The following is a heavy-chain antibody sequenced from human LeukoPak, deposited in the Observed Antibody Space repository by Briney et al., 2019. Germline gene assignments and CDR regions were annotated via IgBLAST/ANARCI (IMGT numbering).Heavy chain of an antibody. V-gene: IGHV4-34*01. D-gene: IGHD3-22*01. J-gene: IGHJ3*02. Sequence: SETLSLTCAVYGGSFSGYYWSWIRQPPGKGLEWIGEINHSGSTNYNPSLKSRVTISVDTSKNQFSLKLSSVTAADTAVYYCASRYITMIVVADTWGQGTMVTVSS. CDR2: INHSGST. CDR1: GGSFSGYY. CDR3: ASRYITMIVVADT.